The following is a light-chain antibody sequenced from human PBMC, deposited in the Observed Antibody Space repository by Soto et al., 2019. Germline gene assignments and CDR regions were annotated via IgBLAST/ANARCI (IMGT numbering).Light chain of an antibody. CDR2: QDS. J-gene: IGLJ1*01. CDR3: AAWDDSLNGFV. CDR1: SSDIGSFDL. V-gene: IGLV2-14*02. Sequence: QSALTQPASVSGSPGQSITISCIGGSSDIGSFDLVSWYQQHPGKVPKLLIYQDSKRPSGLSSRFSGSKSGNTASLTISGLQAEDEADYYCAAWDDSLNGFVFGTGTKVTVL.